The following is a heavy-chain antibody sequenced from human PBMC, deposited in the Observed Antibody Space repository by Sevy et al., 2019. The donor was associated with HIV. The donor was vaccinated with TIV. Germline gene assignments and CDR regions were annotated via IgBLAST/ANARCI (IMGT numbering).Heavy chain of an antibody. Sequence: SETLSLTCSVSGDSINNYYWSWIRQPPGKGLEWIGYTSYSGTTNYSPSLKSRVDISVDTSMHHFSLKINSVTAADTAVYYCARLRWDVDDAPGATPGCYFDSWGQGILVTVSS. CDR1: GDSINNYY. CDR2: TSYSGTT. V-gene: IGHV4-59*12. CDR3: ARLRWDVDDAPGATPGCYFDS. D-gene: IGHD2-2*02. J-gene: IGHJ4*02.